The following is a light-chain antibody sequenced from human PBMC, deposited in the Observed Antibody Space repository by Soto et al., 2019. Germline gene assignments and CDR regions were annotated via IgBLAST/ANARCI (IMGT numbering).Light chain of an antibody. J-gene: IGKJ4*02. CDR2: KAS. V-gene: IGKV1-5*03. CDR3: QQYNSYPLT. Sequence: DIQMTQSPSTLSASVGDRVTITCRASQSISSWLAWYQQKPGKAPKLLIYKASSLESGVPSRFSGSGSGTEFTLTISSLQPDDSATYFCQQYNSYPLTFGGGTKVEIK. CDR1: QSISSW.